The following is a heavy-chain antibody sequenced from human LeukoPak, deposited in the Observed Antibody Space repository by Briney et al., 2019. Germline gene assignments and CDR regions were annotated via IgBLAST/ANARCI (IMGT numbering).Heavy chain of an antibody. CDR3: ARSSRPLSGSYPPYYFDY. CDR2: FSGGGGST. CDR1: GFTFSSYA. Sequence: GGSLRLSCASSGFTFSSYAMSWVRQAPGKGLEWVSAFSGGGGSTYYADSVKGRFTISRDNAKNTLYLQMNSLRAEDTAVYYCARSSRPLSGSYPPYYFDYWGQGTLVTVSS. V-gene: IGHV3-23*01. J-gene: IGHJ4*02. D-gene: IGHD1-26*01.